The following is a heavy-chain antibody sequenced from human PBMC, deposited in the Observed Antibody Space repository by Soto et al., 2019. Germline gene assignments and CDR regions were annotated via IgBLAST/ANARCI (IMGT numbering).Heavy chain of an antibody. D-gene: IGHD3-22*01. V-gene: IGHV4-30-2*01. CDR2: IYHSGSA. CDR1: RGSISTSGYS. J-gene: IGHJ4*02. Sequence: PSETLSLTCTVSRGSISTSGYSWGWIRQPPGKGLEWIGYIYHSGSAYYNPSLKSHVTISVDRSKNQFSLRLSSVTAADTAVYYCARIRTYDTSGYYSSFYFDNWGQGTLVTVSS. CDR3: ARIRTYDTSGYYSSFYFDN.